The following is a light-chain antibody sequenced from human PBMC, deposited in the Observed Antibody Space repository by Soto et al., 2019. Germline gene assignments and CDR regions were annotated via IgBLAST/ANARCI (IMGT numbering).Light chain of an antibody. CDR1: QSISS. CDR2: DAS. J-gene: IGKJ2*01. Sequence: EVVLTQSPATLSLSPGERATLSCRSSQSISSLAWYQQKPGQAPRLLIYDASNRATDIPAMFSGGGSGTDFTLTISSLSNQDFAVYYCQQRGAFGQGTKVEI. V-gene: IGKV3-11*01. CDR3: QQRGA.